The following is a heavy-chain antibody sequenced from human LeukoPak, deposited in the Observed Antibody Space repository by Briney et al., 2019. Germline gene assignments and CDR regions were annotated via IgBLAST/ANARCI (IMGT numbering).Heavy chain of an antibody. CDR2: INPNSRGK. J-gene: IGHJ3*02. V-gene: IGHV1-2*02. Sequence: VSSLNVYCKASGYTFTSYYMHWVGYAPGQGLEKMGWINPNSRGKNYAQNFQGRVTMTRDTSISKAYMDLSRLRSDHRAVYYCARARRNAFDIWGQGTMVTVSS. CDR1: GYTFTSYY. CDR3: ARARRNAFDI.